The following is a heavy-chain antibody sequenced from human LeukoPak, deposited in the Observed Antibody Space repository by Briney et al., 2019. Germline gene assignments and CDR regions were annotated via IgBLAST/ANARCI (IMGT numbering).Heavy chain of an antibody. V-gene: IGHV1-18*01. CDR2: ISAYNGNT. CDR3: ARDVLLWFGEFHGGAFDI. Sequence: GASVKVSCKASGYTFTSYGISWVRQAPGQGLEWMGWISAYNGNTNYAQKLQGRDTMTTDTSTSTAYMELRSLRSDDTAVYYCARDVLLWFGEFHGGAFDIWGQGTMVTVSS. CDR1: GYTFTSYG. D-gene: IGHD3-10*01. J-gene: IGHJ3*02.